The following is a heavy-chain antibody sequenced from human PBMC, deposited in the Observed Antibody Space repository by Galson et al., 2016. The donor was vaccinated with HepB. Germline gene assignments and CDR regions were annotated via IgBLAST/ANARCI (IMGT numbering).Heavy chain of an antibody. V-gene: IGHV3-53*01. Sequence: SLRLSCEASGFTVSSNYMSWVRQAPGKGLEWVSVVYSSGNTYYAGSVKGRLTISRDNSKNTLYLQMNSLRAEDTAVYYCARGTGGKYYYGMDVWGQGTTVTVPS. J-gene: IGHJ6*02. CDR2: VYSSGNT. CDR3: ARGTGGKYYYGMDV. CDR1: GFTVSSNY. D-gene: IGHD2-8*02.